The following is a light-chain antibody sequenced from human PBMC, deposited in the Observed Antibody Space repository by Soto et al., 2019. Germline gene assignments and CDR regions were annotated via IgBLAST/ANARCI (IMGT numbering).Light chain of an antibody. CDR2: EVS. CDR3: SSYSGTNYHYV. J-gene: IGLJ1*01. CDR1: SSDVGGYNY. Sequence: QSVLTQPPSASGSFGQSVTISCTGTSSDVGGYNYVSWYQQHPGKAPKPMIYEVSERPSGVPDRFSGSKSGNTASLTVSGLQADDEADYYCSSYSGTNYHYVFGTGTKVT. V-gene: IGLV2-8*01.